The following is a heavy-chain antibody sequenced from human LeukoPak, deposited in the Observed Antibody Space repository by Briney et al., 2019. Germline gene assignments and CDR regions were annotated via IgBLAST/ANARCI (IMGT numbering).Heavy chain of an antibody. CDR2: INPNSGGT. CDR3: AADYYGSGSYTFDI. V-gene: IGHV1-2*02. CDR1: GYTFTGYY. D-gene: IGHD3-10*01. J-gene: IGHJ3*02. Sequence: ASVKVSCKASGYTFTGYYMHWVRQAPGQGLEWMGWINPNSGGTNYAQKFQGRVTMTRDTSTSTAYMELSSLRSEDTAVYYCAADYYGSGSYTFDIWGQGTMVTVSS.